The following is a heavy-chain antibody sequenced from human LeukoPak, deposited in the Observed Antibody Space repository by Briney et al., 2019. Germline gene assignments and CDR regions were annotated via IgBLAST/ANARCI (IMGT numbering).Heavy chain of an antibody. CDR1: GGSISSSSYY. Sequence: SETLSLTCTVSGGSISSSSYYWGWIRQPPGKGLEWIGSIYYSGSTYYNPSLKSRVTISVDTSKNQFSLKLSSVTAADTAVYYCARNQYYYDSSAADAFDIWGQGTMVTVSS. J-gene: IGHJ3*02. CDR2: IYYSGST. V-gene: IGHV4-39*01. CDR3: ARNQYYYDSSAADAFDI. D-gene: IGHD3-22*01.